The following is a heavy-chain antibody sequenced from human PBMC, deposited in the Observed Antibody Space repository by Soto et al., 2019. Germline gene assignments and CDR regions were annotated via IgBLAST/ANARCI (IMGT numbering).Heavy chain of an antibody. D-gene: IGHD6-19*01. CDR2: IYHRGTT. Sequence: QVQLQESGPGLVKSSETLSLTCTVSGESITTSNWWSWVRQPPGGGLEWIGEIYHRGTTNYNPSLKSRAPISLDKSKTQFSLKVKSVTAADTAMYYCTRGDGAVSGDLYWGQGVLVAVSS. CDR1: GESITTSNW. J-gene: IGHJ4*02. CDR3: TRGDGAVSGDLY. V-gene: IGHV4-4*02.